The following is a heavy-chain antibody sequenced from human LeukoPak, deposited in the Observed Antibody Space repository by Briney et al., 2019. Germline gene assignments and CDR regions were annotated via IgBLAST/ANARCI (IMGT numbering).Heavy chain of an antibody. CDR1: GGSISSSNW. D-gene: IGHD6-19*01. CDR3: ATGRSSSGRQF. V-gene: IGHV3-7*01. CDR2: INQDGSER. J-gene: IGHJ4*02. Sequence: GTLSLTCAVSGGSISSSNWWSWVRQVPGKGLEWVANINQDGSERYYVDSVRGRFTISRDNAKNSLFLQMNSLRAEDAAVFYCATGRSSSGRQFWGQGTVVTVSS.